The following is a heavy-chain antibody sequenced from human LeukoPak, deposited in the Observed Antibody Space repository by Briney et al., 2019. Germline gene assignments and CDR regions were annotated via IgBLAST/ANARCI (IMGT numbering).Heavy chain of an antibody. Sequence: ASVKVSCKASGYTFTSYDINWVRQATGQGLEWMGWMNPNSGNTGYAQKFQGRVTMTRNTPISTAYMELSSLRSEDTAVYYCARIMRAYYYYGMDVWGQGTTVTVSS. J-gene: IGHJ6*02. CDR2: MNPNSGNT. CDR1: GYTFTSYD. CDR3: ARIMRAYYYYGMDV. V-gene: IGHV1-8*01.